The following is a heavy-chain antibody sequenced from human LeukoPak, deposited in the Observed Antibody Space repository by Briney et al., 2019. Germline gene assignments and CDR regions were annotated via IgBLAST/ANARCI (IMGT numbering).Heavy chain of an antibody. J-gene: IGHJ1*01. CDR3: ATVVPAAKYFQH. CDR1: GGSISSYY. V-gene: IGHV4-59*01. Sequence: SETLSLTCTVSGGSISSYYWSWIRQPPGKGLEWIGYIYYSGSTNYNPSLKSRVTISVDTSKNQFSLKLSSVTAADTAVYYCATVVPAAKYFQHWGRGTLVTVSS. D-gene: IGHD2-2*01. CDR2: IYYSGST.